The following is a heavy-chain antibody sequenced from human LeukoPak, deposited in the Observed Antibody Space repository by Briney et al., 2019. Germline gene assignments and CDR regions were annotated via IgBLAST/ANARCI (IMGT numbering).Heavy chain of an antibody. CDR1: GFTVSSNY. J-gene: IGHJ4*02. V-gene: IGHV3-7*01. CDR3: ARLWGDATIFDL. CDR2: INQDGSAK. D-gene: IGHD5-12*01. Sequence: GGSLRLSCAASGFTVSSNYLSWVRRAPGKGLEWVANINQDGSAKYYVDSVEGRFTVSRDNGENSLYLQTNSLRAEDTAIYYCARLWGDATIFDLWGQGTLVTVSS.